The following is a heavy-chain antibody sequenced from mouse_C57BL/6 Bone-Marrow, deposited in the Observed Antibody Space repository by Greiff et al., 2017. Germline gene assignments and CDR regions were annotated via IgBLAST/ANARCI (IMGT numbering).Heavy chain of an antibody. Sequence: SGPVLVKPGASVKMSCKASGYTFTDYYMNWVKQSHGKSLEWIGVINPYNGGTSYNQKFKGKATLTVDKSSSTAYMEINSLTSEDSAVYYCARRDDSSSAWFAYWGQGTLVTVSA. D-gene: IGHD1-1*01. J-gene: IGHJ3*01. V-gene: IGHV1-19*01. CDR1: GYTFTDYY. CDR2: INPYNGGT. CDR3: ARRDDSSSAWFAY.